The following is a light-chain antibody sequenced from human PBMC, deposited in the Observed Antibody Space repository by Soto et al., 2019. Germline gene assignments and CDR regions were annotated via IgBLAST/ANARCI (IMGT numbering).Light chain of an antibody. CDR3: QQSYTTLLT. CDR2: AAS. CDR1: QSISNY. V-gene: IGKV1-39*01. Sequence: DIQMTQSPSSLSASVGDRVTITCRASQSISNYLNWYQQKPGKAPKLLIYAASILKSGVPSRFSGSGSGTDFTLTISSLQREDFATYSCQQSYTTLLTFGPGTNVDI. J-gene: IGKJ3*01.